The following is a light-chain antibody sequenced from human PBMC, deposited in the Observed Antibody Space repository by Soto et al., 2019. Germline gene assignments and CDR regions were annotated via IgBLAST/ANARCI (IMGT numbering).Light chain of an antibody. CDR3: QQRRNRPPLT. Sequence: ETVLTQSPATLSLSPGETATLSCRASESVDTYLAWYQQKPVQAPRLLIYHASNRATGIPARFSGSRSGTDFALTISSVEPEDSAVYYCQQRRNRPPLTFRGGPRVEI. CDR2: HAS. J-gene: IGKJ4*02. V-gene: IGKV3-11*01. CDR1: ESVDTY.